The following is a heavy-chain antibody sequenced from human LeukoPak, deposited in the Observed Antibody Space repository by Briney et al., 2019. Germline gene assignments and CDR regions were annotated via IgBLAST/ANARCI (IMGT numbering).Heavy chain of an antibody. CDR2: IYHSGST. Sequence: LRLSCAASGFTFSSYWMSWIRQPPGKGLEWIGYIYHSGSTYYNPSLKSRVTISVDRSKNQFSLKLSSVTAADTAVYYCARGLGYCSSTSCNDYWGQGTLVTASS. D-gene: IGHD2-2*01. V-gene: IGHV4-30-2*01. CDR3: ARGLGYCSSTSCNDY. J-gene: IGHJ4*02. CDR1: GFTFSSYW.